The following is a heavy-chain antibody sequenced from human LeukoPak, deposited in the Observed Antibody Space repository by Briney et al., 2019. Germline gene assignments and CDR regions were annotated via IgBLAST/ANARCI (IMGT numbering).Heavy chain of an antibody. D-gene: IGHD3-3*01. CDR1: GYTFTSYG. CDR2: ISAYNGNT. Sequence: VASVKVSCKASGYTFTSYGISWVRQAPGQGLEWMGWISAYNGNTNYAQKLQGRVTMTTDTSTSTAYMELRSLRSDDTAVYYCARLTFWSGYYPFDYWGQGTLVTVSS. V-gene: IGHV1-18*01. J-gene: IGHJ4*02. CDR3: ARLTFWSGYYPFDY.